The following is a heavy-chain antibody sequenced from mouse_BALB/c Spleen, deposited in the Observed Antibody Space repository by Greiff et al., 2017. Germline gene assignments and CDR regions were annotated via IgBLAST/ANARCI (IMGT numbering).Heavy chain of an antibody. Sequence: DVMLVESGGGLVKPGGSLKLSCAASGFTFSDYYMYWVRQTPEKRLEWVATISDGGSYTYYPDSVKGRFTISRDNAKNNLYLQMSSLKSEDTAMYYCARGAYGNIDYWGQGTTLTVSS. CDR3: ARGAYGNIDY. CDR1: GFTFSDYY. D-gene: IGHD2-10*02. V-gene: IGHV5-4*02. CDR2: ISDGGSYT. J-gene: IGHJ2*01.